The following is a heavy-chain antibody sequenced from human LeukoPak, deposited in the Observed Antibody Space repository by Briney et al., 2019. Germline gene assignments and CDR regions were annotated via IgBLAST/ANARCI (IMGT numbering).Heavy chain of an antibody. CDR3: ASLSWFGEKAFDI. CDR2: IYYSGST. D-gene: IGHD3-10*01. CDR1: GGSISSGGYY. J-gene: IGHJ3*02. Sequence: SQTLSLTCTVSGGSISSGGYYWSWIRQHPGKGLEWIGYIYYSGSTYCNPSLKSRVTISVDTSKNQFSLKLSSVTAADTAVYYCASLSWFGEKAFDIWGQGTMVTVSS. V-gene: IGHV4-31*03.